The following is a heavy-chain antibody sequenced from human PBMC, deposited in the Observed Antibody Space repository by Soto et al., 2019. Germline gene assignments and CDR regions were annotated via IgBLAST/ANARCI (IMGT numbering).Heavy chain of an antibody. Sequence: GALRLSCISSGFTFRTYTMNWVRQAPGKGLEWVSGIRGFSPYTFYAESVKGRFTISRDNAKNSLYLQMNSLRAEDTAVYYCARDRGYDAHDYYYNAMDVWGQGTTVTVSS. CDR2: IRGFSPYT. CDR3: ARDRGYDAHDYYYNAMDV. V-gene: IGHV3-21*01. J-gene: IGHJ6*02. D-gene: IGHD2-15*01. CDR1: GFTFRTYT.